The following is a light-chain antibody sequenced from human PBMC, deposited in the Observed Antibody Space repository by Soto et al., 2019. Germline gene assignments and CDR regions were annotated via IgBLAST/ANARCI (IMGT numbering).Light chain of an antibody. CDR3: QQRYSTPPT. J-gene: IGKJ4*01. V-gene: IGKV1-39*01. Sequence: DIQMTQSPSSLSASVGDRVTITCRASQSISSYLNWYQQKQGKAPKLLIYAASSLQSGIPSRFSGSGSGTDFTLTISSLQPEDFATYYCQQRYSTPPTFGGGTKVEIK. CDR1: QSISSY. CDR2: AAS.